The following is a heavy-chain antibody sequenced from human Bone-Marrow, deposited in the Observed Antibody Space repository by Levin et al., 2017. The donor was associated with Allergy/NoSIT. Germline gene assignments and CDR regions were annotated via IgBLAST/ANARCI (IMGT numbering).Heavy chain of an antibody. V-gene: IGHV3-30*04. CDR3: AREGQYCSGGSCYFRGFDY. CDR2: ISSEGRNK. CDR1: GFAFRDYA. J-gene: IGHJ4*02. Sequence: GESLKISCAASGFAFRDYAMHWVRQAPGKGLEWVAVISSEGRNKDYGDSVKGRFTISRDDSKNILYLQMRSLRVEDTGVYYCAREGQYCSGGSCYFRGFDYWGQGTPVTVSS. D-gene: IGHD2-15*01.